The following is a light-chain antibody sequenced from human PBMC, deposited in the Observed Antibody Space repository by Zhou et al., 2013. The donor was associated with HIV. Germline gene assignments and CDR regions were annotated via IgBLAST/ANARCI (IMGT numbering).Light chain of an antibody. Sequence: EVVLTQSPATLSLSPGERATLSCRASQDVTGYLAWYQQKPGQAPRLLIFDVSNRATGIPARFSGSGSGTDFTLTISRLDPEDFAVYYCQQYGDSPGTFGRGTKVEIK. V-gene: IGKV3-11*01. CDR1: QDVTGY. J-gene: IGKJ1*01. CDR2: DVS. CDR3: QQYGDSPGT.